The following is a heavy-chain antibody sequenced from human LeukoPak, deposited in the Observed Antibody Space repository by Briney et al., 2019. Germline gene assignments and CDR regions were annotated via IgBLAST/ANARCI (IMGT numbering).Heavy chain of an antibody. CDR3: ATGPTISETGYLDH. J-gene: IGHJ4*03. Sequence: SETLSLPCAVDGGSFSSYYWSWICHSPEKGLEWIAEINHRGDTNYNPSVKSRVTISVDTSKNQFSVKVTSLTAADTAVYYCATGPTISETGYLDHWGHGTLVTVSS. D-gene: IGHD5-24*01. CDR2: INHRGDT. V-gene: IGHV4-34*01. CDR1: GGSFSSYY.